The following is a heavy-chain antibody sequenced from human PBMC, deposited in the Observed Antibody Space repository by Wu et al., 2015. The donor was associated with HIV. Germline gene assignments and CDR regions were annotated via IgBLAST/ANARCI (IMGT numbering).Heavy chain of an antibody. J-gene: IGHJ4*02. CDR1: GGTFSSYA. CDR2: IIPISGTT. CDR3: ARDRTWDEDF. Sequence: VQLVQSGAEVKKPGSSVKVSCRASGGTFSSYAFSWVRQAPGRGLEWMGRIIPISGTTNYVQKFQGRVTITADESTSTAYMKLNSLTFEDTAVYYCARDRTWDEDFWGQGTMVTVSA. D-gene: IGHD1-26*01. V-gene: IGHV1-69*15.